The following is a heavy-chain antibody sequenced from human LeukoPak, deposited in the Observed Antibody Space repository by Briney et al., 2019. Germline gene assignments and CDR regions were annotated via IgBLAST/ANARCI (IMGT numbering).Heavy chain of an antibody. J-gene: IGHJ4*02. CDR2: IYYSGST. CDR1: GGSISSSSYY. CDR3: ARAFCVGECFVLHIFFDS. Sequence: SETLSLTCTVSGGSISSSSYYWGWIRQPPGKGLEWIGSIYYSGSTYYNPSLKSRVTIPLDTSKNHFSLNLRSMQASDTAVYYCARAFCVGECFVLHIFFDSWGQGTLVTVSS. D-gene: IGHD2-21*01. V-gene: IGHV4-39*02.